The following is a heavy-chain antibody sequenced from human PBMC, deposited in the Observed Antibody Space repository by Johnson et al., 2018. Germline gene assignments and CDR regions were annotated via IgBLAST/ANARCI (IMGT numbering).Heavy chain of an antibody. CDR3: ARDPFLDTGYYYYYMDV. CDR1: GFTVSSNY. V-gene: IGHV3-30*03. Sequence: QVQLVESGGGLIQPGGSLRLSCAASGFTVSSNYMSWVRQAPGKGLEWVAVISYDGSNKYYADSVKGRFTISRDNSKNTLYLQMNSLRAEDTAVYYCARDPFLDTGYYYYYMDVWGQGTTVTVSS. J-gene: IGHJ6*03. CDR2: ISYDGSNK. D-gene: IGHD7-27*01.